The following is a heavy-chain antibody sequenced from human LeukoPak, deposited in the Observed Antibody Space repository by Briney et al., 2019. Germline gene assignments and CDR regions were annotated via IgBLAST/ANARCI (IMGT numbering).Heavy chain of an antibody. J-gene: IGHJ4*02. CDR2: IYYSGGT. CDR1: GGSISSYY. Sequence: SETLSLTCTVSGGSISSYYWSWIRQAPGKGLEWIGYIYYSGGTNYNPSLKSRVSMSVDTSKNQFSLKLSSVTAADTAVYYCARVGDILTGYSYYFDYWGQGTLVTVSS. CDR3: ARVGDILTGYSYYFDY. V-gene: IGHV4-59*12. D-gene: IGHD3-9*01.